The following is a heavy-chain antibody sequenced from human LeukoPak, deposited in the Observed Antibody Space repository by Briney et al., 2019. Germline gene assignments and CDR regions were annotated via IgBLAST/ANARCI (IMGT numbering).Heavy chain of an antibody. CDR1: GGSISSSSYY. Sequence: PSETLSLTCTVSGGSISSSSYYWGWIRQPPGKGLEWIGSIYYSENTYYNPSLKSRVTISVDTSKNQFSLKLSSVTAADTAVYYCARAATMVRGVIITNRPLDVWGKGTTVTVSS. D-gene: IGHD3-10*01. CDR2: IYYSENT. V-gene: IGHV4-39*07. CDR3: ARAATMVRGVIITNRPLDV. J-gene: IGHJ6*04.